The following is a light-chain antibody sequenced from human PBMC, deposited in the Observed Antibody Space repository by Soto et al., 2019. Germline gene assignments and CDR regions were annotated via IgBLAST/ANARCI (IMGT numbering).Light chain of an antibody. CDR1: QSVRSSF. V-gene: IGKV3-20*01. Sequence: EIVLTQSPGTLSLSPGERATLSCRASQSVRSSFFAWYQQKPGQAPRLLIYDVSVRATGIPDRFSGSGSGTDFTLTISRLEPEEFAVYYCQQYENSVMYTFGQGTKLEIK. J-gene: IGKJ2*01. CDR2: DVS. CDR3: QQYENSVMYT.